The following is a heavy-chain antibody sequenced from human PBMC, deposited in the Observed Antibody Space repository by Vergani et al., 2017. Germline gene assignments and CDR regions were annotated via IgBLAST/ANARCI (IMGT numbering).Heavy chain of an antibody. Sequence: EVQLVESGGGLVQPGRSLRLSCTASGFTFGDYAMSWFRQAPGKGLEWVGFIRSKAYGGTTEYAASVKGRFTISRDDSKNTLYLQMNSLKTEDTAVYYCTTDRSGYDWKDYYYGMDVWGQGTTVTVSS. CDR2: IRSKAYGGTT. D-gene: IGHD5-12*01. J-gene: IGHJ6*02. CDR1: GFTFGDYA. CDR3: TTDRSGYDWKDYYYGMDV. V-gene: IGHV3-49*03.